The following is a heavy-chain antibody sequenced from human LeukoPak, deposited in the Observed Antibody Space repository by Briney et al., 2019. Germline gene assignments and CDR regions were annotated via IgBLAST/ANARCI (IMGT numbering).Heavy chain of an antibody. CDR2: ISSSGSYI. J-gene: IGHJ4*02. CDR1: GFTFSSYS. D-gene: IGHD2/OR15-2a*01. V-gene: IGHV3-21*01. CDR3: AREPIYGLNFDY. Sequence: GVSLRLSCAASGFTFSSYSMNWVRQAPGKGREWVSSISSSGSYIYYADSVKGRFTISRDNANKSLYLQLNSLRAEDTAVYFCAREPIYGLNFDYWGQGTLVTVSS.